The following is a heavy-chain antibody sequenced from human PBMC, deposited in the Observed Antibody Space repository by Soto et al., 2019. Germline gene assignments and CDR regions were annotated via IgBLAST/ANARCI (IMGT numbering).Heavy chain of an antibody. Sequence: VASVKVSCKASGYTFTGYYMHWVRQAPGQGLEWMGWINPNSGGTNYAQKFQGRVTMTRDTSISTAYMELSRLRSDDTAVYYCARGPRITMIVVVMNAFDIWGQGTMVTVSS. J-gene: IGHJ3*02. CDR1: GYTFTGYY. CDR3: ARGPRITMIVVVMNAFDI. CDR2: INPNSGGT. D-gene: IGHD3-22*01. V-gene: IGHV1-2*02.